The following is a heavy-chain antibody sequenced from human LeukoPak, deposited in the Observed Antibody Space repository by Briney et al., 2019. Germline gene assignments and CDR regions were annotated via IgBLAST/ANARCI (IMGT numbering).Heavy chain of an antibody. CDR1: GGSISSYY. J-gene: IGHJ4*02. Sequence: PSETLSLTCTVSGGSISSYYWNWIRQPPGRGLEWIGYIYYSGSTNYNPSLKSRVTISVDTSKNQFSLKLSSVTAADTAVYYCARVRFLEWLVPGYFDYWGQGTLVTVSS. D-gene: IGHD3-3*01. CDR2: IYYSGST. CDR3: ARVRFLEWLVPGYFDY. V-gene: IGHV4-59*13.